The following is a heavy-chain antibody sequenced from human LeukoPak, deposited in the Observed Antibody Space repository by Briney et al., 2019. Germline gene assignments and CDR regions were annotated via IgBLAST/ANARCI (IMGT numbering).Heavy chain of an antibody. V-gene: IGHV4-38-2*02. CDR1: GYSISSGYY. Sequence: SETLSLTCTVSGYSISSGYYWGLIRQPPGKGLEWTGSIYHSGSTYYNPSLKSRVTISVDTSKNQFSLKLSSVTAADTAVYYCARVLAAAGLYYFDYWGQGTLVTVSS. CDR2: IYHSGST. CDR3: ARVLAAAGLYYFDY. D-gene: IGHD6-13*01. J-gene: IGHJ4*02.